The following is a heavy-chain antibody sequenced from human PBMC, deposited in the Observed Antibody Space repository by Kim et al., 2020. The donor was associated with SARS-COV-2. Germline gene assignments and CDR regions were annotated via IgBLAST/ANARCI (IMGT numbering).Heavy chain of an antibody. CDR1: GFTVSSNY. J-gene: IGHJ3*02. D-gene: IGHD6-19*01. Sequence: GGSLRLSCAASGFTVSSNYMSWVRQAPGKGLEWVSVIYSGGSTYYADSVKGRFTISRDNSKNTLYLQMNSLRAEDTAVYYCARDVLTGYSSGWYGAFDIWGQGTMVTVSS. CDR2: IYSGGST. CDR3: ARDVLTGYSSGWYGAFDI. V-gene: IGHV3-53*01.